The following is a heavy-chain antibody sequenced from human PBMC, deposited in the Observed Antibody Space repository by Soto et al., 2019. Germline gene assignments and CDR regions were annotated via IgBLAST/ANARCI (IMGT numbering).Heavy chain of an antibody. Sequence: PXEALSLTFTVSGGSFSSGSYYWSWIRQPPGKGLEWIGYIYYSGSTNYNPSLKSRVTISVDTSKNQFSLKLSSVTAADTAVYYCAREKLGFWSGYLFDYWGQGTLVTVSS. CDR2: IYYSGST. CDR1: GGSFSSGSYY. CDR3: AREKLGFWSGYLFDY. J-gene: IGHJ4*02. V-gene: IGHV4-61*01. D-gene: IGHD3-3*01.